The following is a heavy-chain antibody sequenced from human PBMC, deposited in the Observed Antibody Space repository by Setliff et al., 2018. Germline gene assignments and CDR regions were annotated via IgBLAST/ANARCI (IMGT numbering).Heavy chain of an antibody. D-gene: IGHD3-3*01. CDR1: GFTFDNHA. J-gene: IGHJ4*02. CDR3: VRDISSASGILDF. Sequence: PGGSLRLSCEVSGFTFDNHAMRWVRQAPGKGLEWVSGINWSGEIIGYADSVKGRFTFSRDNAKNSLFLEMNSLTVDDTALYYCVRDISSASGILDFWGQGTLVTVSS. CDR2: INWSGEII. V-gene: IGHV3-9*01.